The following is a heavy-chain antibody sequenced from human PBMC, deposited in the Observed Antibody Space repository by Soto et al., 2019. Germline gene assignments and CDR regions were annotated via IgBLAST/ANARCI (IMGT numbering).Heavy chain of an antibody. D-gene: IGHD3-10*01. V-gene: IGHV1-18*01. CDR2: ISAYNGNT. J-gene: IGHJ4*02. Sequence: ASVKVSCKASGYTFTSYGISWVRQAPGQGLEWMGWISAYNGNTNYAQKLQGRVTMTTDTSTSTAYMELRSLRSDDTAVYYCARDRYGSGSYYATGGHWGQGXLVTVYS. CDR3: ARDRYGSGSYYATGGH. CDR1: GYTFTSYG.